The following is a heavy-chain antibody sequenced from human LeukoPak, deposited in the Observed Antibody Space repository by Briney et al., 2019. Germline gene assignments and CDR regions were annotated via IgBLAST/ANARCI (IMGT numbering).Heavy chain of an antibody. D-gene: IGHD4-17*01. CDR2: INHTGNT. Sequence: SETLSLTCAVYGGSFSGYYWSWIRQPPGKGLEWIGEINHTGNTGYSPSLKSRVTISVDTSKNQFSLKLSSVTAADTAVYYCARKTVPTGVDYWGQGTLVTVSS. CDR1: GGSFSGYY. V-gene: IGHV4-34*01. CDR3: ARKTVPTGVDY. J-gene: IGHJ4*02.